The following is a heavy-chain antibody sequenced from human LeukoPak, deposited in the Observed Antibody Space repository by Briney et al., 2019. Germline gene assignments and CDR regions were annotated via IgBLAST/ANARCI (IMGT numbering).Heavy chain of an antibody. D-gene: IGHD3-16*01. Sequence: GGSLRLSCAASGFTFSSYSMNWVRQAPGKGLEWVSSISSSSSYIYYADSVKGRFTISRDNAKNSLYLQMNSPRAEDTAVYYCARVRSRYIWGTPQWPFDMWGQGTMVTV. J-gene: IGHJ3*02. CDR1: GFTFSSYS. CDR3: ARVRSRYIWGTPQWPFDM. CDR2: ISSSSSYI. V-gene: IGHV3-21*01.